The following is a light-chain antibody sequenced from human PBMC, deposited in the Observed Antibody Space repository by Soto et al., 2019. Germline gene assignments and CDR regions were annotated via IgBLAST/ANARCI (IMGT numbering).Light chain of an antibody. CDR2: DVS. CDR1: SSDVGGYNY. J-gene: IGLJ2*01. CDR3: SSYTSSSTLVV. V-gene: IGLV2-14*01. Sequence: QSVLTQPASVSGSPGQSITISCTVTSSDVGGYNYVSWYQQHPGKAPKLMIYDVSNRRSGVSNRFSGSKSGNTASLTISGLQAEDEADYYCSSYTSSSTLVVLGGGTKLTVL.